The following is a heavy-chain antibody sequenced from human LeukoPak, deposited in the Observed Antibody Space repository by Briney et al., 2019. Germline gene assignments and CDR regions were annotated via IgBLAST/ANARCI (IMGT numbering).Heavy chain of an antibody. Sequence: GASVRVSCKASGYTFTSLDINWVRQATGQGLEWMGWMNPKSGYTGSAQQFQGRVTFTRSTSISTAYMELSSLRSDDTAVCYCARGRGDYSGWYGIYWGQGTLVTVSS. CDR1: GYTFTSLD. J-gene: IGHJ4*02. D-gene: IGHD6-19*01. CDR3: ARGRGDYSGWYGIY. V-gene: IGHV1-8*03. CDR2: MNPKSGYT.